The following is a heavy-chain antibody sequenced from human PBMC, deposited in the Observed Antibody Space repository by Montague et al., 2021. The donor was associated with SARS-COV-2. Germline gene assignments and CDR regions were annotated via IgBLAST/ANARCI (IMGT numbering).Heavy chain of an antibody. CDR2: PYYRSKWYN. Sequence: CAISGDSVSSNSATSNWLRHSPSSRLEFLGRPYYRSKWYNDYAVSVRGRVTINPDTSKNQFSLQLNSVTPEDTAIYYCTSGREGNYNVMDVWGQGTTVTVSS. V-gene: IGHV6-1*01. J-gene: IGHJ6*02. D-gene: IGHD1-1*01. CDR3: TSGREGNYNVMDV. CDR1: GDSVSSNSAT.